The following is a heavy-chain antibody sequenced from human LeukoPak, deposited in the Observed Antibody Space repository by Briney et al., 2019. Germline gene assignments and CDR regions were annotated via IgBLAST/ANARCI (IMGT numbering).Heavy chain of an antibody. J-gene: IGHJ5*02. D-gene: IGHD6-13*01. CDR1: GFTFSSYS. CDR3: ARVATYSSSWYDWFDP. CDR2: TSSSSSYI. V-gene: IGHV3-21*01. Sequence: GGSLRLSCAASGFTFSSYSMNWVRQAPGKGLEWVSSTSSSSSYIYYADSVKGRFTISRDNAKNSLYLQMNSLRAEDTAVYYCARVATYSSSWYDWFDPWGQGTLVTVSS.